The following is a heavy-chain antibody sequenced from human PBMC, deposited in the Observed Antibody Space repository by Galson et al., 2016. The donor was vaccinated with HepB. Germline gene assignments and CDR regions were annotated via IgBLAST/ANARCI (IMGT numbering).Heavy chain of an antibody. J-gene: IGHJ4*02. CDR1: GFTFSRYA. D-gene: IGHD3-9*01. CDR3: ARGPRYFYYPFDY. V-gene: IGHV3-30*09. CDR2: ISIDGSEI. Sequence: SLRLSCAASGFTFSRYALHWVRQAPGQGLEWVAVISIDGSEIYYADSVRGRFAISRSNSRNTLYLQMNSLRPEDTSVYFCARGPRYFYYPFDYWGRGTLVTVSS.